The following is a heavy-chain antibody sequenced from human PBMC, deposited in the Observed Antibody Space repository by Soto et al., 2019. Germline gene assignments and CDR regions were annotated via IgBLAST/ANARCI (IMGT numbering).Heavy chain of an antibody. D-gene: IGHD3-3*01. CDR1: GGSINSGGYS. CDR2: IYQSETT. J-gene: IGHJ4*02. V-gene: IGHV4-30-2*01. Sequence: PSETLSLTCAVSGGSINSGGYSWTWIRQPPGKALEWIGFIYQSETTSYNPSLKSRVTISVNRSKNQFSLKLTSVNAADTAVYYCATELSGYLDYWGQGTLVTV. CDR3: ATELSGYLDY.